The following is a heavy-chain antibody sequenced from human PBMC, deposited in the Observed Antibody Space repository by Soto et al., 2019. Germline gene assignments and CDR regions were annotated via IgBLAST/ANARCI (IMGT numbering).Heavy chain of an antibody. D-gene: IGHD1-26*01. CDR1: GFTFTNYF. CDR3: ARGDGRGSTGFYYYYGMDV. CDR2: ISPYDGRT. Sequence: QVQLVQSGAEMKKPGASVKVSCKASGFTFTNYFFHWVRQAPRQGLEWVGIISPYDGRTNYVQSLQGRVTLTSDTSTNTVYMELSSLRSEDTAVYYCARGDGRGSTGFYYYYGMDVWGHGTTVTVSS. J-gene: IGHJ6*02. V-gene: IGHV1-46*01.